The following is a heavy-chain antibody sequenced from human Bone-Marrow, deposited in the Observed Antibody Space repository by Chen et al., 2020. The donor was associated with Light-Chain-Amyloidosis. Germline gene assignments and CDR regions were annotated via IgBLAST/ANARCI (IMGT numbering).Heavy chain of an antibody. D-gene: IGHD5-12*01. CDR2: TNEDGSTT. Sequence: EVQLVESGGGLVQPGGSLRLSCAASGFNFSRYWMHWVRQVPGKGLVWVSRTNEDGSTTTYADSVRGRFTISRDNAKNTLYLQMNSLKDEDTAVYYCARDVDGADDYWGQGNLVTVSS. CDR1: GFNFSRYW. V-gene: IGHV3-74*01. CDR3: ARDVDGADDY. J-gene: IGHJ4*02.